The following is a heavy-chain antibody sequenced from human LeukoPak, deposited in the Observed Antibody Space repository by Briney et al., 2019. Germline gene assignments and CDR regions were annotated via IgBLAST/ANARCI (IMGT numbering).Heavy chain of an antibody. CDR2: INHSGST. Sequence: SETLSLTCAVYGGSFSGYYWSWIRQPPGKGLEWIGEINHSGSTNYNPSLKSRVTIPVDTSKNQFSLKLSSVTAADTAVYYCARDRATVTTLWGQGTLVTVSS. D-gene: IGHD4-17*01. J-gene: IGHJ4*02. CDR3: ARDRATVTTL. CDR1: GGSFSGYY. V-gene: IGHV4-34*01.